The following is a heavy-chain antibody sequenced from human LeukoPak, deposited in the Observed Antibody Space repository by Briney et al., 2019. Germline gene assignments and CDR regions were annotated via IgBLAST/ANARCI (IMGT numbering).Heavy chain of an antibody. CDR2: IYPGDSDT. V-gene: IGHV5-51*01. CDR1: GYNFTSYW. CDR3: ARHGPYGSGSYLH. D-gene: IGHD3-10*01. J-gene: IGHJ4*02. Sequence: GESLKISCQGSGYNFTSYWIGWVRQMPGKGLGWIGIIYPGDSDTRYSPSFQGQVTISADKSISTAYLQWSSLKASDTAMYYCARHGPYGSGSYLHWGQGTLVTVSS.